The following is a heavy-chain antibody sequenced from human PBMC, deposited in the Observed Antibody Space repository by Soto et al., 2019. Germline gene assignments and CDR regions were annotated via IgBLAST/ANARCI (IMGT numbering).Heavy chain of an antibody. V-gene: IGHV3-11*01. J-gene: IGHJ6*02. Sequence: GGSLRLSCAASGFTFSDYYMSWIRQAPGKGLEWVSYIGGSGTTIDYADSVKGRFTISRDNARNSLNLQMNSLRAEDTAVYYCARDVDTYYQDGMDVWGQGTTLTV. CDR1: GFTFSDYY. D-gene: IGHD5-18*01. CDR2: IGGSGTTI. CDR3: ARDVDTYYQDGMDV.